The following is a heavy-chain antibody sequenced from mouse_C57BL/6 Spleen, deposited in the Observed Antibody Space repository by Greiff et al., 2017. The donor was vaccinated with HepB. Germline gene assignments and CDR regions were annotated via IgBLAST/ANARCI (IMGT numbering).Heavy chain of an antibody. V-gene: IGHV1-74*01. Sequence: QVQLQQPGAELVKPGASVKVSCKASGYTFTSYWMHWVKQRPGPGLEWIGRIHPSDSDTNYNQTFKGKATLTVDKSSSTAYMPLSSRTSEDSAVYYCAIQGYDYPFAYWGQGTLVTVSA. J-gene: IGHJ3*01. CDR2: IHPSDSDT. CDR1: GYTFTSYW. CDR3: AIQGYDYPFAY. D-gene: IGHD2-4*01.